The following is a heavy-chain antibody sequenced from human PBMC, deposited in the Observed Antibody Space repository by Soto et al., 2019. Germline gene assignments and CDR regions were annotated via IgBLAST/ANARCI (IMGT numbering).Heavy chain of an antibody. J-gene: IGHJ4*02. CDR2: ISVSGGST. CDR3: ATGRQSDPPRMFDY. D-gene: IGHD2-15*01. V-gene: IGHV3-23*01. Sequence: EVQLLESGGGLVQPGGSLRLSCAASGFTFSSYAMSWVRQAPGKGLGWVSAISVSGGSTFYADSVKGRFTISRDNSKNTRNRQRSRLRAEDPAVYCCATGRQSDPPRMFDYWCQGTLVTVSS. CDR1: GFTFSSYA.